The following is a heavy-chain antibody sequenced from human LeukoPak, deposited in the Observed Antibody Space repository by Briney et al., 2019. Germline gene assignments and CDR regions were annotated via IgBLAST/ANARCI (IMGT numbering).Heavy chain of an antibody. D-gene: IGHD5-12*01. V-gene: IGHV4-59*01. CDR1: GGSISSYY. Sequence: SETLSLTCTVSGGSISSYYWSWIRQPPGKGLEWIGYIYYSGSTNYNPSLKSRVTISVDTSKNQFSLKLSSVTAADTAVYYCARGIVATYFDYWGQGTLVTVSS. CDR3: ARGIVATYFDY. J-gene: IGHJ4*02. CDR2: IYYSGST.